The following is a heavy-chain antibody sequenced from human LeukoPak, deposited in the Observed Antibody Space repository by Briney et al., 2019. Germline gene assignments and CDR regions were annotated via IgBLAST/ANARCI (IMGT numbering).Heavy chain of an antibody. CDR2: ISSSGNTI. V-gene: IGHV3-11*04. CDR1: GFTFSNYY. CDR3: ARDGDQMYEVYDY. Sequence: PGGSLRLSCAASGFTFSNYYMGWIRQAPGKGLEWVSYISSSGNTIHYADSVKGRFTISRDNAKNSLFLQMNSLRAEDTAVYCARDGDQMYEVYDYWGQGTLVTVSP. D-gene: IGHD1-14*01. J-gene: IGHJ4*02.